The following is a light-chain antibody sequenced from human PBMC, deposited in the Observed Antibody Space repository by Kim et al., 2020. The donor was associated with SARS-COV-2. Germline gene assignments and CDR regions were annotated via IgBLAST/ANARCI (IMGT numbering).Light chain of an antibody. J-gene: IGLJ3*02. Sequence: QSALTQPASVSGSPGQSITISCTGTSSDVGGYDSVSWYQQHPGKAPQLIIYDVTKRPSGVSNRFSGSRSGNTASLTISGLQAEDEADYYCSSYRGSNTWVFGGGTQLTVL. CDR1: SSDVGGYDS. V-gene: IGLV2-14*01. CDR2: DVT. CDR3: SSYRGSNTWV.